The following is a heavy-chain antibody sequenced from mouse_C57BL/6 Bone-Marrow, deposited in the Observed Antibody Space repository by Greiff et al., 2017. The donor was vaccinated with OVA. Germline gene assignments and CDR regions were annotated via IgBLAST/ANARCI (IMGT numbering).Heavy chain of an antibody. V-gene: IGHV1-59*01. Sequence: QVQLQQSGAELVRPGTSVKLSCKASGYTFTSYWMHWVKQRPGQGLEWIGVIDPSDSYTNYNQKFKGKATLTVDTSSSTAYMQLSSLTSEDSAVYYCARVVDYWGQGTSVTVSS. CDR1: GYTFTSYW. CDR3: ARVVDY. CDR2: IDPSDSYT. J-gene: IGHJ4*01.